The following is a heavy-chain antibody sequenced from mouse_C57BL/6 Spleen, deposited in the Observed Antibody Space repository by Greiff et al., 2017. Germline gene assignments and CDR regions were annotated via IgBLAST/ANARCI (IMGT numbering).Heavy chain of an antibody. CDR3: AQGYGAWFAY. V-gene: IGHV1-55*01. CDR1: GYTFTSYW. J-gene: IGHJ3*01. Sequence: QVHVKQPGAELVKPGASVKMSCKASGYTFTSYWITWVKQRPGQGLEWIGDIYPGSGSTNYNEKFKSKATLTVDTSSSTAYMQLSSLTSEDSAVYYGAQGYGAWFAYWGQGTLVTVSA. D-gene: IGHD2-10*02. CDR2: IYPGSGST.